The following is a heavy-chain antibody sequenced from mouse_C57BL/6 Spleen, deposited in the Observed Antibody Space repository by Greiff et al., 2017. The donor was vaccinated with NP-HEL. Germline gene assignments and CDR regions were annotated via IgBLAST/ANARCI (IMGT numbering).Heavy chain of an antibody. Sequence: QVQLKQSGAELARPGASVKMSCKASGYTFTSYTMHWVKQRPGQGLEWIGYINPSSGYTKYNQKFKDKATLTADKSSSTAYMQLSSLTSEDSAVYYCARNYGSSDYFDYWGQGTTLTVSS. V-gene: IGHV1-4*01. J-gene: IGHJ2*01. D-gene: IGHD1-1*01. CDR3: ARNYGSSDYFDY. CDR2: INPSSGYT. CDR1: GYTFTSYT.